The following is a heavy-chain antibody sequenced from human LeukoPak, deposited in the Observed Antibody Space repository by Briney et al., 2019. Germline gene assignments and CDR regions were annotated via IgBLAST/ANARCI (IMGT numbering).Heavy chain of an antibody. CDR1: GFTFSSYV. CDR2: ISGSGGST. Sequence: GGSLKLSCAASGFTFSSYVINWVRQAPEKGLEWVSGISGSGGSTYYADSVKGRFTISRDNSKNTLYLQMNSLRAEDTAIYYCAKDAVTSPFWYFDLWGRGTLVTVSS. J-gene: IGHJ2*01. D-gene: IGHD4-17*01. V-gene: IGHV3-23*01. CDR3: AKDAVTSPFWYFDL.